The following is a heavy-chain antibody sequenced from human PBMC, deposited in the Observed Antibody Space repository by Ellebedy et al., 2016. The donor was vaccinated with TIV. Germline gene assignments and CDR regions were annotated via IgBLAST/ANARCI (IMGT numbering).Heavy chain of an antibody. CDR3: TKRGANWKHDDY. V-gene: IGHV3-23*01. D-gene: IGHD1-1*01. J-gene: IGHJ4*02. CDR2: ISNTGSRT. CDR1: GFSFNSYA. Sequence: PGGSLRLSCAASGFSFNSYAMSWVRQAPGKGLEWVSTISNTGSRTYYADSVEGRFIISRDNSKRTLFLHMNSLRAEDTAMYYCTKRGANWKHDDYWGPGTLVTVSS.